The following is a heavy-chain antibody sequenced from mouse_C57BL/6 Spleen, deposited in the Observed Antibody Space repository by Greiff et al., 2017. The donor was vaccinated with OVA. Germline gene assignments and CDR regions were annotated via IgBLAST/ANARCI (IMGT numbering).Heavy chain of an antibody. CDR2: INPSNGGT. CDR3: ARDYSNFDWYFDV. V-gene: IGHV1-53*01. CDR1: GYTFTSYW. Sequence: QVQLQQPGAELVRPGSSVKLSCKASGYTFTSYWMHWVKQRPIQGLEWIGNINPSNGGTNYNEKFKSKATLTVDKSSSTAYMQLSSLTSEDSAVYYCARDYSNFDWYFDVWGTGTTVTVSS. J-gene: IGHJ1*03. D-gene: IGHD2-5*01.